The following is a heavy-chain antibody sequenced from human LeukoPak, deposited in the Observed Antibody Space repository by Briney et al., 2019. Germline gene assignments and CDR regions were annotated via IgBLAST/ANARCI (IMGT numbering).Heavy chain of an antibody. CDR2: IYYSGST. CDR1: GGSISSSSYY. J-gene: IGHJ4*02. CDR3: ARYCSSTSCYSFDY. V-gene: IGHV4-39*07. D-gene: IGHD2-2*01. Sequence: PSETLSLTCTVSGGSISSSSYYWGWIRQPPGKGLEWIGSIYYSGSTYYNPSLKSRVTISVDTSKNQFSLKLSSVTAADSAVYYCARYCSSTSCYSFDYWGQGTLVTVSS.